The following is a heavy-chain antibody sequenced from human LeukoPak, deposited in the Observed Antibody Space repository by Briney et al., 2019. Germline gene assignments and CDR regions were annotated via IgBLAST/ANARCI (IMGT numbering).Heavy chain of an antibody. V-gene: IGHV3-48*03. CDR1: GFTFSSYE. D-gene: IGHD6-13*01. Sequence: GGSLRLSCAASGFTFSSYEMTWVRQAPGKGLGWVSYISSIGTSIYYADSVKGRFTISRDNAKNSLYLQMDSLRAEDTAVYYCARRRSIQYSAAAFDYWGQGTLVTVSS. J-gene: IGHJ4*02. CDR3: ARRRSIQYSAAAFDY. CDR2: ISSIGTSI.